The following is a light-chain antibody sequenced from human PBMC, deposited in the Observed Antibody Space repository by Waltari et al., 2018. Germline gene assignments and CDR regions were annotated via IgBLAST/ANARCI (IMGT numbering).Light chain of an antibody. V-gene: IGKV3-15*01. CDR3: QQYHNWPYT. CDR2: GAS. CDR1: QSFGSN. J-gene: IGKJ2*01. Sequence: EIVMTQSPATLSVSPGQRVTLSCRASQSFGSNLAWYQQKHGQAPRLLIFGASTRATDIPARFSGGGSGTEFTLTISSLQSEDFAVYYCQQYHNWPYTFGRGTKLEIK.